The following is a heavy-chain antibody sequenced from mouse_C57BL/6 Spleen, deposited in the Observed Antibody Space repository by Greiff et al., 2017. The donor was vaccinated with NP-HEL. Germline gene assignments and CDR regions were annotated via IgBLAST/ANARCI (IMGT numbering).Heavy chain of an antibody. CDR1: GFNIKDYY. CDR3: TPHDYGSSYDAMDY. D-gene: IGHD1-1*01. Sequence: VQLQQSGAELVRPGASVKLSCTASGFNIKDYYMHWVKQRSEQGLEWIGRIDPEDGDTEYAPKFQGKATMTADTSSNTAYLQLSSLTSEDTAVDYCTPHDYGSSYDAMDYWGQGTSVTVSS. J-gene: IGHJ4*01. CDR2: IDPEDGDT. V-gene: IGHV14-1*01.